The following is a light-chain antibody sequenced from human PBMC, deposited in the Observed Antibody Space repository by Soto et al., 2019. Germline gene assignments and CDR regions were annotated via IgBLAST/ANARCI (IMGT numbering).Light chain of an antibody. J-gene: IGLJ3*02. CDR2: EGT. CDR3: CSYAGSSTWV. Sequence: QSALTQPASVSGSPGQSITISCTGTSNDVGSYNLVSWYQQHPGKAPKLMIYEGTRRPSGVSNHFSGSKSDNTASLTISGLQAEDEADYYCCSYAGSSTWVFGGGTKVTVL. CDR1: SNDVGSYNL. V-gene: IGLV2-23*01.